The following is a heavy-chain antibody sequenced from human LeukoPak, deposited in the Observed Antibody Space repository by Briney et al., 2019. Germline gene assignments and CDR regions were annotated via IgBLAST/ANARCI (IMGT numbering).Heavy chain of an antibody. CDR2: ISPAGGTT. D-gene: IGHD6-13*01. CDR1: GFTFSSEA. CDR3: TKVRSGSSSWALRVFDY. Sequence: PWGSLRLSCAVSGFTFSSEAMGWVRQLPGGGLEWVSTISPAGGTTYYAESMKGRFTISRDNSKSTLYLQMNSLRVEDTAVYYCTKVRSGSSSWALRVFDYWGQGALVTVSS. V-gene: IGHV3-23*01. J-gene: IGHJ4*02.